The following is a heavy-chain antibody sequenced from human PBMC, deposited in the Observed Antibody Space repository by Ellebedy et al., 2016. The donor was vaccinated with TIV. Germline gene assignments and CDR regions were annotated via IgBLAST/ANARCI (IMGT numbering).Heavy chain of an antibody. V-gene: IGHV3-21*01. CDR2: ISPSSSYI. CDR1: VFTFSNYV. CDR3: AGRPLTGYFNEAYYYGRDV. Sequence: GESLKISCAASVFTFSNYVLNWVRQAPGKGLEWVSSISPSSSYIHYADSVKGRFTISRDNAKNSLYLQMNSLRAEDTAVYYCAGRPLTGYFNEAYYYGRDVWGQGTTVTVSS. D-gene: IGHD3-9*01. J-gene: IGHJ6*02.